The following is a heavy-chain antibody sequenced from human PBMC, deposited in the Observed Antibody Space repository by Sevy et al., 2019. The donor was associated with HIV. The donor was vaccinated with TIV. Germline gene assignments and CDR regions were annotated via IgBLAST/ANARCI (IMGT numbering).Heavy chain of an antibody. J-gene: IGHJ5*02. CDR3: ARAPPVRSGDDSLNWFDP. V-gene: IGHV4-59*01. D-gene: IGHD5-12*01. CDR2: IYYTGST. Sequence: SETLSLTCTVSGGSISTYYWSWIRQPPGKGLEYIGYIYYTGSTNYNPSLKSRVTISLDTSKNQFSLNLRSVTAVDTAVYYGARAPPVRSGDDSLNWFDPWGQGTLVTVSS. CDR1: GGSISTYY.